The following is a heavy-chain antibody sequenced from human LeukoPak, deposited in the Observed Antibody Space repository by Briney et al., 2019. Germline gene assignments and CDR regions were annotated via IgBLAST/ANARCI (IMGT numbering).Heavy chain of an antibody. CDR1: GYTFTSYG. Sequence: ASVKVSCKASGYTFTSYGISWVRQAPGQGLEWMGWISAYNGNTNYAQKLQGRVTMTTDTSTSTAYMDLRSLRSDDTAVYYCARRYCSGGSCPSEMYYFDYWGQGTLVTVSS. CDR3: ARRYCSGGSCPSEMYYFDY. CDR2: ISAYNGNT. V-gene: IGHV1-18*01. D-gene: IGHD2-15*01. J-gene: IGHJ4*02.